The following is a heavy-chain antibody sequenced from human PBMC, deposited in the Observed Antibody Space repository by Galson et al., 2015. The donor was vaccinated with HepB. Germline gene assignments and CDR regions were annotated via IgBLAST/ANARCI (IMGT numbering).Heavy chain of an antibody. D-gene: IGHD4-23*01. J-gene: IGHJ3*02. CDR2: TYFRSKWYN. Sequence: CAISGDSVSRNGAAWNWIRQSPSRGLEWLGRTYFRSKWYNDYAASAKSRITINPDTSKNQFSLQLYSVTPEDTAVYHCASGRWRAFDIWGQGTMVTVSS. CDR1: GDSVSRNGAA. V-gene: IGHV6-1*01. CDR3: ASGRWRAFDI.